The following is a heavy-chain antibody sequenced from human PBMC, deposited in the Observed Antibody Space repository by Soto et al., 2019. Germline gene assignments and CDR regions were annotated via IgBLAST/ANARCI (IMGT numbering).Heavy chain of an antibody. Sequence: QITLKESGPALVKPTQTLTLTCTFSGFSLSTSGVGVGWIRQPPGKALEWLALIYWDDDKRYRPSLKSRLTITKDTAKNQVVLTMTNMDPVDTATYYCAHRQGGVSYFDYWGQGTLVTVSS. CDR1: GFSLSTSGVG. V-gene: IGHV2-5*02. J-gene: IGHJ4*02. CDR3: AHRQGGVSYFDY. D-gene: IGHD2-8*01. CDR2: IYWDDDK.